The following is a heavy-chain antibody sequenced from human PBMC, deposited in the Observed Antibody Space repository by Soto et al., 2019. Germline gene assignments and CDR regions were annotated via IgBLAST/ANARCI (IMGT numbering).Heavy chain of an antibody. CDR3: ARMATSGTLNWFDP. CDR1: GYTFTNYD. D-gene: IGHD1-26*01. Sequence: QAQLVQSGAEVKEPGASVKVSCKASGYTFTNYDISWVRQATGQGLEWMGWMNPNSANTGYAQKFQGRVSRTRDTSINTAYMELSSLRSEDTAIYYCARMATSGTLNWFDPWGQGTLVTVSS. J-gene: IGHJ5*02. V-gene: IGHV1-8*01. CDR2: MNPNSANT.